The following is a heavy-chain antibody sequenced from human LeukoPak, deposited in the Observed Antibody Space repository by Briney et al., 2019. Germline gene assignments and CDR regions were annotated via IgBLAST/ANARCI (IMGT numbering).Heavy chain of an antibody. CDR3: ARGLPNYYGMDV. CDR2: ISSSSSYI. CDR1: GFIFNTYS. J-gene: IGHJ6*02. Sequence: GGSLRLSCAASGFIFNTYSMNWVRQAPGKGLEWVSSISSSSSYISHADSVKGRFTISRDNAKNSLYLQMNSLRAEDTAVYYCARGLPNYYGMDVWGQGTLVTVSS. V-gene: IGHV3-21*01.